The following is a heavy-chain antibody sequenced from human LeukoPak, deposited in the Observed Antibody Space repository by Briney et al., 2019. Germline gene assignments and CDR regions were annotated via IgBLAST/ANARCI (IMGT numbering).Heavy chain of an antibody. V-gene: IGHV3-74*01. D-gene: IGHD4-17*01. CDR1: GFTFSSYA. CDR3: VRGQTIDY. J-gene: IGHJ4*02. Sequence: GGSLRLSCAASGFTFSSYAVSWVRQAPGKGLEWVSRIMSDGTGITYTDSVEGRFTISRDNAKNTLYLQMNSLRDEDTAVYYCVRGQTIDYWGQGTLVTVSS. CDR2: IMSDGTGI.